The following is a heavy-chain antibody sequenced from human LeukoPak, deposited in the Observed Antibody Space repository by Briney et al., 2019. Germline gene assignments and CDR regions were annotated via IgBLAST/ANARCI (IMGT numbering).Heavy chain of an antibody. CDR1: GFSVSGNF. J-gene: IGHJ4*02. V-gene: IGHV3-53*01. CDR2: IYAGGTT. D-gene: IGHD3-22*01. CDR3: ARGRSQSNSGWYFDY. Sequence: GGSLRLSCTASGFSVSGNFMAWVRQAPGKGLEWISFIYAGGTTSYADSVKGRFTLSRNNSRNTIYLQLNSLRVEDTAVYYCARGRSQSNSGWYFDYWGQGTLVTVSS.